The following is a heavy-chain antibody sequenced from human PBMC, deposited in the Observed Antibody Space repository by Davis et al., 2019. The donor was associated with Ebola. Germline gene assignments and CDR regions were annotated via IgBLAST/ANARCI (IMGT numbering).Heavy chain of an antibody. D-gene: IGHD3-22*01. J-gene: IGHJ4*02. V-gene: IGHV3-23*01. Sequence: GGPLRPSFATLGTAFNTNSMRGDRQPRGKVPEWSAPISSIGIVTYYADSVKGLFTISRDSSKNTLDLQMNSLRAEDTALYSCTKGDRDYSSSPFDYWGQGTLVTVSS. CDR2: ISSIGIVT. CDR1: GTAFNTNS. CDR3: TKGDRDYSSSPFDY.